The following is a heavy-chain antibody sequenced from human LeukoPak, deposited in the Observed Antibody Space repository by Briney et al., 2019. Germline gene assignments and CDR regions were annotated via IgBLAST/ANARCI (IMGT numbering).Heavy chain of an antibody. V-gene: IGHV4-31*03. D-gene: IGHD3-22*01. J-gene: IGHJ5*02. CDR3: ARDFQYYYDSSGYYP. CDR1: GGSISSGGYY. Sequence: PSQTPSLTCTVSGGSISSGGYYWSWLRQHPGKGLEWIGYIYYSGSTYYNPSLKSRVTISVDMSKNQFSLRLSSVTAADTAVYYRARDFQYYYDSSGYYPWGQGTLVTVSS. CDR2: IYYSGST.